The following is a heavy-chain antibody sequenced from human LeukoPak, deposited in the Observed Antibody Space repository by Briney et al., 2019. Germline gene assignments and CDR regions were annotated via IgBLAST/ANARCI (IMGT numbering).Heavy chain of an antibody. CDR1: GGSISSYY. J-gene: IGHJ4*02. D-gene: IGHD2-15*01. V-gene: IGHV4-59*08. CDR2: IYYSGST. Sequence: PSETVSLTCTVSGGSISSYYWSWIRQPPGKGLEWIGYIYYSGSTDYNPSLKSRVTISVDTSKNQFSLKLSSVTAADTAVYYCARKGGTFDYWGQRTLVTVSS. CDR3: ARKGGTFDY.